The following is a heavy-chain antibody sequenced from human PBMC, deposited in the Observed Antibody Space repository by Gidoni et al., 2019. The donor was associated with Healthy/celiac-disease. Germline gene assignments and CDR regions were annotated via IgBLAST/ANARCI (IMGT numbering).Heavy chain of an antibody. CDR3: AKDPHIDY. Sequence: QVQLVESGGGVVQPGRSLRLSCEASGFTFSSYGMHWVRQAPGKGLEWVAVISYDGSNKYYADSVKGRFTISRDNSKNTLYLQMNSLRAEDTAVYYCAKDPHIDYWGQGTLVTVSS. CDR1: GFTFSSYG. J-gene: IGHJ4*02. V-gene: IGHV3-30*18. CDR2: ISYDGSNK.